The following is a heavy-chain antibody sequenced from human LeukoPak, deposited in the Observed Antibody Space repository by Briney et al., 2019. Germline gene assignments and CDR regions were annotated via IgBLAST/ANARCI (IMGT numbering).Heavy chain of an antibody. J-gene: IGHJ6*03. Sequence: SETLSLTCTVSGGPISSYYWSWIRQPAGKGLEWIGRIYTSGSTNYNPSLKSRVTISVDTSKNQFSLKLSSVTAADTAVYYCARTTEAHSWRTRYYDYYMDVWGKGTTVTVSS. D-gene: IGHD6-13*01. V-gene: IGHV4-4*07. CDR1: GGPISSYY. CDR2: IYTSGST. CDR3: ARTTEAHSWRTRYYDYYMDV.